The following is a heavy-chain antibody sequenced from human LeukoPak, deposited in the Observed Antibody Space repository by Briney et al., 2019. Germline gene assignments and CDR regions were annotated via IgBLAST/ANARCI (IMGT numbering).Heavy chain of an antibody. CDR3: AREQYSSAWYGIDY. CDR1: GYTFTGYY. Sequence: ALVKVSCKASGYTFTGYYMHWVRQAPGQGLEWMGRINPNSGGTNYAQKYQGRVTMTRDTSISTAYMELRRLRSDDTAVYYCAREQYSSAWYGIDYWGQGTLVTVSS. J-gene: IGHJ4*02. D-gene: IGHD6-19*01. CDR2: INPNSGGT. V-gene: IGHV1-2*06.